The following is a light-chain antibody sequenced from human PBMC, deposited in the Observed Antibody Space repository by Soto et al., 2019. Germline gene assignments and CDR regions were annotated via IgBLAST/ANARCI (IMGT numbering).Light chain of an antibody. J-gene: IGKJ1*01. CDR1: LSIDTW. Sequence: GYSVTITCPASLSIDTWLAWYQQKPGKAPNLLIYDASKLATGVPSRFTGSGSGTEFTLTISSLQPDDFATFYCQQYSGPSKTFGQGTRVEIK. CDR3: QQYSGPSKT. CDR2: DAS. V-gene: IGKV1-5*01.